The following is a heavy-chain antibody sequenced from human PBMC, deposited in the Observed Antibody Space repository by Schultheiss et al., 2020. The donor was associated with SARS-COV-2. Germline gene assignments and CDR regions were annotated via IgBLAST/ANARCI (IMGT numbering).Heavy chain of an antibody. D-gene: IGHD3-22*01. CDR1: GFTFSSYA. Sequence: SCKASGFTFSSYAMHWVRQAPGKGLEWVAVISYDGSNKYYADSVKGRFTISRDNSKNTLYLQMNSLRAEDTAVYYCARGYSSGYSLHYGMDVWGQGTTVTVSS. J-gene: IGHJ6*02. CDR3: ARGYSSGYSLHYGMDV. CDR2: ISYDGSNK. V-gene: IGHV3-30-3*01.